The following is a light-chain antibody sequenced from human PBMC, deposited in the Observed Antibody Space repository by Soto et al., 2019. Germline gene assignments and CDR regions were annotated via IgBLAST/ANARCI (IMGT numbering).Light chain of an antibody. CDR3: HQTAGSLTWT. V-gene: IGKV1-39*01. CDR2: GAS. Sequence: DIQMTQSPSSLSASVGDRVTIICRASQTIRYSLNWYQQKPGKAPKVLIYGASSLQSGVPPRFSGSGSGTDFALTISSLHPEDFATYYCHQTAGSLTWTFGQGTRVEAK. CDR1: QTIRYS. J-gene: IGKJ1*01.